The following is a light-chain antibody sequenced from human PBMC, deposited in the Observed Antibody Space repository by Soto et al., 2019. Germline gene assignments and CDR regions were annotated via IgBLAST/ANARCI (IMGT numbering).Light chain of an antibody. CDR3: QQYSSYSVYS. CDR1: QTINNW. J-gene: IGKJ2*03. Sequence: DIQMTQSPSTPPASVGDRVTITCRASQTINNWLAWYQQKPGKAPKLLIYKTSTLQSGVPSRFSGSGSGTEFTLTISCLQPDDFATYYCQQYSSYSVYSFGQGTKVEIK. CDR2: KTS. V-gene: IGKV1-5*03.